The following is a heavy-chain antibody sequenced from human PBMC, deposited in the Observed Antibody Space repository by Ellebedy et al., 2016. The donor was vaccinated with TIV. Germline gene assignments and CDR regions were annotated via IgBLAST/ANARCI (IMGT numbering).Heavy chain of an antibody. CDR1: GFTFDDYA. CDR3: AKAGQQLVYADFDY. Sequence: GGSLRLXXAASGFTFDDYAMHWVRQAPGRGLEWVSGISWNSGSIGYADSVKGRFTISRDNAKNSLYLQMNSLRAEDTALYYCAKAGQQLVYADFDYWGQGTLVTVSS. J-gene: IGHJ4*02. D-gene: IGHD6-13*01. CDR2: ISWNSGSI. V-gene: IGHV3-9*01.